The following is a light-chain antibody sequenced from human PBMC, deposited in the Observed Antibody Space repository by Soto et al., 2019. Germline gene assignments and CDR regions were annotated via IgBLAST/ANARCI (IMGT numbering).Light chain of an antibody. CDR2: ETS. Sequence: EIVLTQSPATLSLSPGESGTLSCRASQNINKYLAWYQQKPGQAPRLLIYETSNRATGIPARFSGSGSGTDFRLTISGLVPEDFAVYYGQARSIWPSFGTGTKVDI. CDR3: QARSIWPS. V-gene: IGKV3-11*01. J-gene: IGKJ3*01. CDR1: QNINKY.